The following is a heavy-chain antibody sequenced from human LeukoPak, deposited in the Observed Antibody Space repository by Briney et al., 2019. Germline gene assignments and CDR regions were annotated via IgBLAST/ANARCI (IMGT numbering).Heavy chain of an antibody. D-gene: IGHD3-9*01. CDR2: IKQDGSEK. CDR1: GFTFSSYW. J-gene: IGHJ4*02. V-gene: IGHV3-7*01. Sequence: GGSLRLSCAASGFTFSSYWMSWVRQAPGKGLEWVANIKQDGSEKYYADSVKGRFTISRDNSKNTLYLQMNSLRAEDTAVYYCAKVRGILTGFVGLDYWGQGTLVTVSS. CDR3: AKVRGILTGFVGLDY.